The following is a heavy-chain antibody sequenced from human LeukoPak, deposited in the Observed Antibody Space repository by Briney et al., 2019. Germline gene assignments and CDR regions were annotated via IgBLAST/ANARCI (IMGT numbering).Heavy chain of an antibody. J-gene: IGHJ4*02. D-gene: IGHD3-16*01. V-gene: IGHV3-21*01. CDR3: ARVVWGQLTYYFDY. CDR1: GFTFSSYW. CDR2: ISSSSSYI. Sequence: GGSLRLSCAASGFTFSSYWMSWVRQAPGKGLEWVSSISSSSSYIYQADSVKGRFTISRDNAKNSLYLQMNSLRAEDTAVYYCARVVWGQLTYYFDYWGQGTLVTVSS.